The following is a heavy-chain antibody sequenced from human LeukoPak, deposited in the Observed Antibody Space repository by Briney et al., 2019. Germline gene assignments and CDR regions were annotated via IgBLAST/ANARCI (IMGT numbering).Heavy chain of an antibody. CDR1: GFTFSSYG. J-gene: IGHJ4*02. V-gene: IGHV3-30*02. Sequence: AGGSLRLSCAASGFTFSSYGMHWVRQAPGKGLEWVAFIRYDGSNKYYADSVKGRFTISRDNSKNTLYLQMNSLRAEDTAVYYCAKDRGIAAAGTEYYFDYWGQGTLVTVSS. CDR3: AKDRGIAAAGTEYYFDY. D-gene: IGHD6-13*01. CDR2: IRYDGSNK.